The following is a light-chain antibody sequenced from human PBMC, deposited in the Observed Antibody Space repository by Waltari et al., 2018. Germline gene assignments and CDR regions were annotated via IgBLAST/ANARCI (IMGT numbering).Light chain of an antibody. Sequence: IVMTQSPDSLAVSLGERATINCKSSQSILYNSNDKNYLAWYQQKPGQPPKLLIYWASTRESGVPDRFSGSGSGTDFTLTISSLQAEDVAVYYGQQYYSRRTFGQGTKVEI. V-gene: IGKV4-1*01. CDR2: WAS. J-gene: IGKJ1*01. CDR1: QSILYNSNDKNY. CDR3: QQYYSRRT.